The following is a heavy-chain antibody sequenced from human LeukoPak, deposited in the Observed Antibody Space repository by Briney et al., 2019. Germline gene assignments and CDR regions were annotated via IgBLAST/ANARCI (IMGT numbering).Heavy chain of an antibody. V-gene: IGHV4-59*01. J-gene: IGHJ4*02. CDR2: IYYSGST. D-gene: IGHD5-12*01. CDR3: ARGFDSKSTYFDY. CDR1: GGSISSYY. Sequence: KPSETLSLTCTVSGGSISSYYWSWIRQPPGKGLEWIGYIYYSGSTNYNPSLKSRVTISLDTSKNQFSLKVRSVTAADTAVYYCARGFDSKSTYFDYWGQGTLVTVSS.